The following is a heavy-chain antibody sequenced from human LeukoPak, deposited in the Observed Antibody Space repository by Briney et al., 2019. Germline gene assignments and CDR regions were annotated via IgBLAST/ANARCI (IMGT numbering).Heavy chain of an antibody. CDR3: ARASGHSYAKDFFDP. V-gene: IGHV4-4*02. J-gene: IGHJ5*02. D-gene: IGHD5-18*01. CDR2: IYHSGST. CDR1: GGSISSSNW. Sequence: PSETLSLTCAVSGGSISSSNWWSWVRQPPGKGLEWIGEIYHSGSTNYNPSLKSRVTISVDKSKNQFSLKLSSVTAADTAVYYCARASGHSYAKDFFDPWGQGTLVTVSS.